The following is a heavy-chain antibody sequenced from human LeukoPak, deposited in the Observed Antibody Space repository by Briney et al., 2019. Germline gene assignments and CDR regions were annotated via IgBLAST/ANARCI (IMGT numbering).Heavy chain of an antibody. Sequence: GGSLRLSCAASGFTFSDYYMNWARQAPGKGLEWVASINHNGNVNYYVDSVKGRFTISGDNAKNSLYLQMSNLRAEDTAVYFCARGGGLDVWGQGATVTVSS. CDR1: GFTFSDYY. D-gene: IGHD3-16*01. J-gene: IGHJ6*02. CDR3: ARGGGLDV. V-gene: IGHV3-7*03. CDR2: INHNGNVN.